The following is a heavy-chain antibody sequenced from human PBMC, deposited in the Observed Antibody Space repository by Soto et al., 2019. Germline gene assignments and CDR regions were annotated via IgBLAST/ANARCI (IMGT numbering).Heavy chain of an antibody. CDR3: ARDGRLQKILEWLPDYYYYYGMDV. Sequence: QVQLVQSGAEVKKPGSSVKVSCKASGGTFSSYAISWVRQAPGQGLEWMGGIIPIFGTANYEQKFQGRVTITADESTSTAYMELSSLRSEDTAVYYCARDGRLQKILEWLPDYYYYYGMDVWGQGTTVTVSS. CDR2: IIPIFGTA. D-gene: IGHD3-3*01. V-gene: IGHV1-69*01. CDR1: GGTFSSYA. J-gene: IGHJ6*02.